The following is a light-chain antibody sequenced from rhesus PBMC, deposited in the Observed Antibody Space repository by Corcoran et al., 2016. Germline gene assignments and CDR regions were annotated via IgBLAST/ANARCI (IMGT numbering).Light chain of an antibody. CDR2: AAS. V-gene: IGKV1-94*01. J-gene: IGKJ2*01. Sequence: GDRVTVTCRASQGINKELSWYQQKPGKALTLLIYAASSLQTGVSSRFSGRGSGTDFTLTISSLQPEDVATYYCQQDYNTPYSFGQGTKVEIK. CDR1: QGINKE. CDR3: QQDYNTPYS.